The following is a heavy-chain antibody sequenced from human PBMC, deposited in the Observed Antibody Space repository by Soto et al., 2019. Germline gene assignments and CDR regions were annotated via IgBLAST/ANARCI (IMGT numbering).Heavy chain of an antibody. D-gene: IGHD3-3*01. CDR3: TRDQQSYYDFIYYRDV. CDR1: GFTVSSNY. CDR2: IYSGGSK. Sequence: GGSLRLSCAASGFTVSSNYMSWVRQAPGKGLEWVSVIYSGGSKYYEDSVKGRFTISRDNSKNTLYLQMNSLRAEDTAVYYCTRDQQSYYDFIYYRDVWGKGTTVTVSS. V-gene: IGHV3-66*01. J-gene: IGHJ6*03.